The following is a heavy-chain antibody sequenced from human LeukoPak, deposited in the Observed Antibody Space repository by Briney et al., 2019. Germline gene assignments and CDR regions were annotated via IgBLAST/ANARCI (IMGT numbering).Heavy chain of an antibody. CDR3: ARVVVVPAALDY. J-gene: IGHJ4*02. V-gene: IGHV3-74*01. Sequence: GGSLRLSCVASGFTFSNYWMHWVRQAPGKGLVWVSRINSDGGSTADADSVKGRITISRDNAKNTLYLQMNSLRAEDTAVYYCARVVVVPAALDYWGQGTLVTVSS. CDR1: GFTFSNYW. CDR2: INSDGGST. D-gene: IGHD2-2*01.